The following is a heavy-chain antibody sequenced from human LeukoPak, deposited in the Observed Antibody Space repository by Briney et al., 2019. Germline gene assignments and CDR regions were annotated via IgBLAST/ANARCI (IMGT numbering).Heavy chain of an antibody. CDR3: ARRDISSGWSFDY. Sequence: SETLSLTCTVSGGSISNYHWSWIRQPGGKELEWIGQIHTSGSTNYNPPLKSRVSMSIDTTEDQVSLTIRSVTAADTAFYYCARRDISSGWSFDYWGQGTLVTVSS. D-gene: IGHD6-19*01. J-gene: IGHJ4*02. CDR1: GGSISNYH. CDR2: IHTSGST. V-gene: IGHV4-4*07.